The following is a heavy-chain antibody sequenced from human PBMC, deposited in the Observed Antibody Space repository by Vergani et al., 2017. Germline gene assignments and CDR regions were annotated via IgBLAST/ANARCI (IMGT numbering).Heavy chain of an antibody. Sequence: QVQLQESGPGLVTPSETLSLTCTVSGGSISSYYWSWIRQPPGKGLEWIGYTYYSGSTNYNPSLKSRVTISVDTSKNQFSLKLSSVTAADTAVYYFARDFGYSSSWGNWFDPWGQGTLVTVSS. V-gene: IGHV4-59*01. J-gene: IGHJ5*02. D-gene: IGHD6-13*01. CDR3: ARDFGYSSSWGNWFDP. CDR2: TYYSGST. CDR1: GGSISSYY.